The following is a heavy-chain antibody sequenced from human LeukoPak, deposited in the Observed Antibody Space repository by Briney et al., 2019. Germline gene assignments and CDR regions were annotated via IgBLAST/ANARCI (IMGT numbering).Heavy chain of an antibody. D-gene: IGHD2-15*01. CDR1: GYTFTGYY. V-gene: IGHV1-2*06. Sequence: ASVKVSCKASGYTFTGYYMHWVRQAPGQGLEWMGRINPNSGGTNYAQKFQGRVTMTRDTSISTAYMELSRLRSGDTAVYYCARDRKLGYCSGGSCRVFDYWGQGTLVTVSS. CDR2: INPNSGGT. J-gene: IGHJ4*02. CDR3: ARDRKLGYCSGGSCRVFDY.